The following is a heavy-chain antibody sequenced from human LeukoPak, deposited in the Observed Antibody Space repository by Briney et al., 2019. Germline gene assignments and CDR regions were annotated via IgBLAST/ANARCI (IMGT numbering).Heavy chain of an antibody. V-gene: IGHV4-31*03. J-gene: IGHJ4*02. CDR2: IYYSGST. Sequence: PSETLSLTCTVSGGSISSGGYYWSWIRQHPGKGLEWIGYIYYSGSTYYNPSLKSRVTISVDTSKNQFSLKLSSVTAADTAVYHCARVGFKQPDLWGQGTLVTVSS. D-gene: IGHD6-13*01. CDR1: GGSISSGGYY. CDR3: ARVGFKQPDL.